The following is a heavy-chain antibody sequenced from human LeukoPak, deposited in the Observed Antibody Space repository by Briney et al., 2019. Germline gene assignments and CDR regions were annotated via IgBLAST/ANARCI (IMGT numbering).Heavy chain of an antibody. Sequence: GGSLRLSCAASGFTFSSYGMHWVRQAPGEGLEWVAVISYDGSNKYYADSVKGRFTISRDNSKNTLYLQMNSLRAEDTAVYYCAGGGIAVAANYWGQGTLVTVSS. CDR1: GFTFSSYG. D-gene: IGHD6-19*01. V-gene: IGHV3-30*03. J-gene: IGHJ4*02. CDR3: AGGGIAVAANY. CDR2: ISYDGSNK.